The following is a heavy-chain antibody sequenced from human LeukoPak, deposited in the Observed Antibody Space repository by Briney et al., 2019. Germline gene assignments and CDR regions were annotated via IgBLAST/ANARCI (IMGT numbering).Heavy chain of an antibody. V-gene: IGHV3-53*01. D-gene: IGHD6-19*01. CDR1: EFSVSSNY. CDR2: IYSGGAT. J-gene: IGHJ4*02. Sequence: GGSPRLSCAVSEFSVSSNYMNWVRQAPGKGLEWVSVIYSGGATYYADSVRGRFTISRDNSKNMVSLQMTSLGAEDTAVYYCARGRFSGPDDYWGQGTLVTVSS. CDR3: ARGRFSGPDDY.